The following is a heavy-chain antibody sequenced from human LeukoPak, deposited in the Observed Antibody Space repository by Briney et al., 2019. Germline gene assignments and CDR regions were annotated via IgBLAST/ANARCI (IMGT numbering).Heavy chain of an antibody. D-gene: IGHD3-10*01. CDR1: GGSISSYY. J-gene: IGHJ4*02. Sequence: SETLSLTCTISGGSISSYYWSWIRQPPGKGLEWIGYIYYSGSTNYNPSLKSRVTIEVDTSKNQFSLKLSSVTAAATAVYYCARLRRGVPRYFDYWGQGTLVTVSS. V-gene: IGHV4-59*01. CDR3: ARLRRGVPRYFDY. CDR2: IYYSGST.